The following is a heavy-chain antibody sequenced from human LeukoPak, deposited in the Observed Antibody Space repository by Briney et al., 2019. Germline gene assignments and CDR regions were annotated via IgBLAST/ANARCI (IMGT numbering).Heavy chain of an antibody. J-gene: IGHJ4*02. Sequence: ASLKVSCKASGYTFTSYGINWVRQAPGQGLEWMGWISAYNGNTNYAQKLQGRVTMTTDTSTSTAYMELRSLRSDDTAVYYCARSDDFWSGTGFDYWGQGTLVTVSS. CDR3: ARSDDFWSGTGFDY. V-gene: IGHV1-18*01. CDR1: GYTFTSYG. CDR2: ISAYNGNT. D-gene: IGHD3-3*01.